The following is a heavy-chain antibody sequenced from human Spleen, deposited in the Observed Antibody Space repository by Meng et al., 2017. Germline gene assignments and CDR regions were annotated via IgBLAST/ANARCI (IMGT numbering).Heavy chain of an antibody. CDR3: ARDCCSENGPIDH. J-gene: IGHJ4*02. Sequence: GESLKISCAASGFTFSSYAMHWVRQAPGKGLEWVAVISYDGSNKYYADSVKGRFTISRDNSRNTLYLHVSSLRVEDTAMYYCARDCCSENGPIDHWGQGALVTVSS. V-gene: IGHV3-30*04. D-gene: IGHD2-15*01. CDR2: ISYDGSNK. CDR1: GFTFSSYA.